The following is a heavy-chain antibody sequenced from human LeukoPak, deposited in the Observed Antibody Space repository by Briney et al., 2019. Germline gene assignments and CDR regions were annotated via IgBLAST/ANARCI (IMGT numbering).Heavy chain of an antibody. CDR1: GFTLDDYG. Sequence: GGSVRLSCAASGFTLDDYGMSWVRQAPGKGLEWVAGINWNGGSTGYADSVKGRFPVSRDNAKNSLYLQMNSLRAEDTALYYCARGEGDGNFDYWGQGTLVTVSS. D-gene: IGHD1-26*01. CDR3: ARGEGDGNFDY. J-gene: IGHJ4*02. CDR2: INWNGGST. V-gene: IGHV3-20*04.